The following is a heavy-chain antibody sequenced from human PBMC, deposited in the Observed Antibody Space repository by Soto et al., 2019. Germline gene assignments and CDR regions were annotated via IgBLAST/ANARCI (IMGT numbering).Heavy chain of an antibody. D-gene: IGHD3-9*01. CDR2: VSDDGSHT. V-gene: IGHV3-30-3*01. CDR3: AREAPQGGRRGYFDV. CDR1: GFSFHTYT. J-gene: IGHJ4*02. Sequence: QVHLVESGGGVVQPGRSLRLSCVASGFSFHTYTRHWVRQAPGGGLEWVAIVSDDGSHTYYTDSVRGRFSISRDNSNSTLFLQMNTLTTADTAVYCCAREAPQGGRRGYFDVCGQGTLVTVSS.